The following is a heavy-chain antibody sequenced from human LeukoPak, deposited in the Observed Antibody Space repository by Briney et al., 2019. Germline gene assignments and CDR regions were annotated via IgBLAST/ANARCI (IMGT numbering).Heavy chain of an antibody. V-gene: IGHV3-23*01. J-gene: IGHJ5*02. CDR1: GFTFTSYA. Sequence: GGSLRLSCAASGFTFTSYAMSWVRQAPGKGLEWVSAISGSGGSTYNADSVKGRFTISRDNSKNTLYLQMNSLRAEDTAVYYCAKRSGYDHYWFDPWGQGTLVTVSS. CDR2: ISGSGGST. CDR3: AKRSGYDHYWFDP. D-gene: IGHD5-12*01.